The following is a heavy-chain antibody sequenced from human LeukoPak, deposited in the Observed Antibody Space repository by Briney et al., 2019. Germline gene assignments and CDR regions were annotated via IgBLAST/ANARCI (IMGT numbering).Heavy chain of an antibody. CDR3: ARGHYDVLAASYKRTPDY. J-gene: IGHJ4*02. CDR1: GFTFNTFN. V-gene: IGHV3-21*01. CDR2: ITSGGDYI. Sequence: GGSLRLSCAASGFTFNTFNMNWVRQAPGKGLEWVSSITSGGDYIYYADSVKGRFTTSRDNAKNSLSLQLISLRVEDTAVYYCARGHYDVLAASYKRTPDYWGQGTLVTVSS. D-gene: IGHD3-9*01.